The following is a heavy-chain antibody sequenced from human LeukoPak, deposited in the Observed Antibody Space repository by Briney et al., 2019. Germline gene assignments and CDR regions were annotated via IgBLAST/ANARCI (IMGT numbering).Heavy chain of an antibody. J-gene: IGHJ4*02. CDR1: GDSVSSNSAA. CDR3: ARGRKPWFGEIKPGDDQYYFDY. CDR2: TYYRSKWYN. V-gene: IGHV6-1*01. Sequence: SQTLSLTCAISGDSVSSNSAAWNWIRQSPSRGLEWLGRTYYRSKWYNDYAVSVKSRITINPDTSKNQFSLQLNSVTPEDTAVYYCARGRKPWFGEIKPGDDQYYFDYWGQGTLVTVSS. D-gene: IGHD3-10*01.